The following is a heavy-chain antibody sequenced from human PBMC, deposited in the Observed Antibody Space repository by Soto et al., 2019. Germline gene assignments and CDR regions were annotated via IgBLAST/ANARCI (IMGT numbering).Heavy chain of an antibody. CDR2: ISYDGSNK. CDR1: GXTFSSYG. V-gene: IGHV3-30*03. CDR3: DAFDI. J-gene: IGHJ3*02. Sequence: GSLRLACAASGXTFSSYGMHWVRQAPGKGLEWVAVISYDGSNKYYADSVKGRFTISRDNSKNTLYLQMNSLRAEDTAVYYCDAFDIWGQGTMGTVSS.